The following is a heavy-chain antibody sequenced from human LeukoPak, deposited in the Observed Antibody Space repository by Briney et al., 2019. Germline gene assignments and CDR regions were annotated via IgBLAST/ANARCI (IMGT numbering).Heavy chain of an antibody. V-gene: IGHV3-21*01. CDR1: GLTFSSYA. CDR2: ISSTSSHI. CDR3: ARGREGIAVRWWVEETRWHFLDP. D-gene: IGHD6-19*01. Sequence: PGGSLRLSCAASGLTFSSYAMIWVRQAPGKGLEWVSSISSTSSHIYYADSVKGRFTISRDNAKNSLYLQMNSLRVEDTAVYYRARGREGIAVRWWVEETRWHFLDPWGQGTLVTVSS. J-gene: IGHJ5*02.